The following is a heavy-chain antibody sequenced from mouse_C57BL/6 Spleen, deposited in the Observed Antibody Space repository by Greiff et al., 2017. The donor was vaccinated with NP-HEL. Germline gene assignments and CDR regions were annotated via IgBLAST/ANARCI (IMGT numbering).Heavy chain of an antibody. D-gene: IGHD2-1*01. Sequence: QVQLQQPGAELVRPGSSVKLSCKASGYTFTSYWMHWVKQRPIQGLEWIGNIDPSDSETHYNQKFKDKATLTVDKSSSTAYMQLSSLTSEDSAVYYCATGGNYAAMDYWGQGTSVTVSS. CDR3: ATGGNYAAMDY. V-gene: IGHV1-52*01. CDR1: GYTFTSYW. J-gene: IGHJ4*01. CDR2: IDPSDSET.